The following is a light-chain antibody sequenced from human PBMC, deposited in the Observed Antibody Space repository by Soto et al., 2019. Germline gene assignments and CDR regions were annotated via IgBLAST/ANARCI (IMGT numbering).Light chain of an antibody. Sequence: EIVLTQSPGTLSLSPGERATLSCRASQSVPSTYLAWYQQKPGQAPRLLIYGASTRATGIPARFSGSGSGTEFTLTISSLQSEDFAVYYCQQYNKWPPETFGQGTKGDIK. CDR1: QSVPST. CDR3: QQYNKWPPET. V-gene: IGKV3-15*01. CDR2: GAS. J-gene: IGKJ1*01.